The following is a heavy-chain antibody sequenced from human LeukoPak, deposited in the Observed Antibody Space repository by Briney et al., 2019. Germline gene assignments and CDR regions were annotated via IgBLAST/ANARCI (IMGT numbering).Heavy chain of an antibody. CDR1: GGSFSGYY. Sequence: PSETLSLTCAVYGGSFSGYYWSWIRQPPGKGLEWIGEINHSGSTNYNPSLKSRVTISVDTSKNQFSLKLSSVTAADTAVYYCARGQLYAPHYYDSSGYSYWGQGTLVTVSS. D-gene: IGHD3-22*01. J-gene: IGHJ4*02. V-gene: IGHV4-34*01. CDR2: INHSGST. CDR3: ARGQLYAPHYYDSSGYSY.